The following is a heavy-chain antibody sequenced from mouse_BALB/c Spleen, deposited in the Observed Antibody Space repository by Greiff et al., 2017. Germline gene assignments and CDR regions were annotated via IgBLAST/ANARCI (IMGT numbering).Heavy chain of an antibody. CDR1: GYTFTSYW. CDR2: INPSNGRT. Sequence: QVQLQQPGAELVKPGASVKLSCKASGYTFTSYWMHWVKHRPGQGLEWIGEINPSNGRTNYNEKFKSKATLTVDKSTSTAYRQLSSLTSADSAVDYCARRRYDYDEAWFAYWGKGTLVTVSA. J-gene: IGHJ3*01. D-gene: IGHD2-4*01. CDR3: ARRRYDYDEAWFAY. V-gene: IGHV1S81*02.